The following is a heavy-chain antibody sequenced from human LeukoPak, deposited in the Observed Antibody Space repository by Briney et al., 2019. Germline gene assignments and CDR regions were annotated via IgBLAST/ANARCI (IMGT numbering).Heavy chain of an antibody. CDR1: GGSISNYY. CDR3: ARGRYCSADICTGGDSFDI. J-gene: IGHJ3*02. V-gene: IGHV4-4*07. D-gene: IGHD2-15*01. CDR2: KYARGSS. Sequence: SETLSLTCTVSGGSISNYYWSWIRQPAGKGLEWIGRKYARGSSNYNPPVQSRVTMSVHTSKNQFSLKLRSVTAADTAVYYCARGRYCSADICTGGDSFDIWGQGTMVSVSP.